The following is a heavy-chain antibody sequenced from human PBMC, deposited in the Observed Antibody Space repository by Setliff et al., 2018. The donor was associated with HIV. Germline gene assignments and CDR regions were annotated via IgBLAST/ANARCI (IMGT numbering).Heavy chain of an antibody. D-gene: IGHD6-6*01. V-gene: IGHV5-10-1*01. J-gene: IGHJ4*02. CDR1: GYSFTSYW. CDR2: IDPSDSYT. Sequence: GESLKISCKGSGYSFTSYWISWVRQMPGKGLEWRGRIDPSDSYTNFSPSFQGHVTISADKSISTAYLQWSSLKASDTAMYYCARHMDSSSSLDWGQGTLGTVSS. CDR3: ARHMDSSSSLD.